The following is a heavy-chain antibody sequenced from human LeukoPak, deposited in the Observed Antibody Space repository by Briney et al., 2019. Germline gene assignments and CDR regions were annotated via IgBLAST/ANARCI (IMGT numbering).Heavy chain of an antibody. CDR3: ARGYGYSAYDPRYDAFDI. J-gene: IGHJ3*02. V-gene: IGHV1-2*02. CDR2: INPNSGGT. D-gene: IGHD5-12*01. CDR1: GYTFTDYY. Sequence: ASVKVSCKTSGYTFTDYYLHWVRQAPGQGLEWMGWINPNSGGTNYVQKFQGRVTMTRDTSISTAYMELSRLRSDDTAVYYCARGYGYSAYDPRYDAFDIWGQGTMVTVSS.